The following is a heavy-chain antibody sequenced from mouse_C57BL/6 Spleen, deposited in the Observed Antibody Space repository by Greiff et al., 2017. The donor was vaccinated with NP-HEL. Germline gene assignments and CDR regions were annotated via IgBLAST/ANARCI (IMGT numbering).Heavy chain of an antibody. V-gene: IGHV1-82*01. D-gene: IGHD3-2*02. CDR3: GGTAQATFDY. CDR1: GYAFSSSW. J-gene: IGHJ2*01. Sequence: QVQLQQSGPELVKPGASVKISCKASGYAFSSSWMNWVKQRPGKGLEWIGRIYPGDGDTNYNGKFKGKATLTADKSSSTAYMQLSGLTSEDSAVYFCGGTAQATFDYWGQGTTLTVSS. CDR2: IYPGDGDT.